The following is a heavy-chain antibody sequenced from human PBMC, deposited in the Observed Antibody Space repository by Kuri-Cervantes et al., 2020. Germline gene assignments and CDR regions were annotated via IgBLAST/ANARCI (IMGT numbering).Heavy chain of an antibody. V-gene: IGHV4-4*02. CDR3: ARTSPTVTNYYYYYMDV. Sequence: GSLRLSCAVSGGSISSSNWWSWVRQPPGKGLEWIGEIYHSGSTNYNPSLKSRVTISVDKSKNQFSLKLSSVTAADTAVYYCARTSPTVTNYYYYYMDVWGKGTTVTVSS. D-gene: IGHD4-17*01. J-gene: IGHJ6*03. CDR2: IYHSGST. CDR1: GGSISSSNW.